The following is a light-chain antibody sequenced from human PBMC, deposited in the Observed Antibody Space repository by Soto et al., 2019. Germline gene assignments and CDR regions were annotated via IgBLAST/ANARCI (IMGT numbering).Light chain of an antibody. V-gene: IGKV3-20*01. Sequence: EIVLTQSPGTLSLSPGERATLSCRASQSVSSTFLAWYQQKPGQAPRLLIYAASNRATGVPDRFSGSGSGTDFTLTISRLEPEDFAVYYCQQYGSSLFSFGPGTKVDTK. CDR3: QQYGSSLFS. CDR2: AAS. CDR1: QSVSSTF. J-gene: IGKJ3*01.